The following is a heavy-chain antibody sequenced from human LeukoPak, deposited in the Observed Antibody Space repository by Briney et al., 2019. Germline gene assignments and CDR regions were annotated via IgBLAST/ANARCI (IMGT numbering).Heavy chain of an antibody. Sequence: QTGGSPRLSCAASGFTFSSYWMSWVRQAPGKGLEWVANIKQEGSEKYYVDSVKGRFTISRDNAKNSLYLQMNSLRAEDTAVYYCARGPCSTTSCYIWDMASYMDVWGRGTTVTVSS. J-gene: IGHJ6*03. D-gene: IGHD2-2*02. CDR1: GFTFSSYW. V-gene: IGHV3-7*01. CDR2: IKQEGSEK. CDR3: ARGPCSTTSCYIWDMASYMDV.